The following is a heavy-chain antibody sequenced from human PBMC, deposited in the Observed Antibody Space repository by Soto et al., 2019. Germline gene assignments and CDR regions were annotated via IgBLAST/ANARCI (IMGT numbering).Heavy chain of an antibody. J-gene: IGHJ4*02. V-gene: IGHV4-39*01. CDR3: ARRTVNIRTFYSGLKTHCFDY. CDR2: ISYSGST. Sequence: QLQLHESGPGLVKPSETLSLTCAVSGDSMSSSDYYWGWIRQPPGKGLEWIGSISYSGSTYYNPSLQSRVAISVDTSKNQFSLKLKSVTAADTAIYYCARRTVNIRTFYSGLKTHCFDYWGQGAPVTVSS. D-gene: IGHD6-19*01. CDR1: GDSMSSSDYY.